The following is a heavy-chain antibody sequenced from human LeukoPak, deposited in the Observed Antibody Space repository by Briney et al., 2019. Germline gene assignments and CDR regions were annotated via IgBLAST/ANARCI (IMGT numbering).Heavy chain of an antibody. CDR2: IRYDGSNK. Sequence: PGGSLRLSCAASGFTFSSYGMHWVRQAPGKGLEWVAFIRYDGSNKYYADSVKGRFTISRDNSKNTLYLQMNSLRAEDTAVYYCAKDGAYYYDSSGYFYFDYWGQGTLVTVSS. J-gene: IGHJ4*02. CDR1: GFTFSSYG. D-gene: IGHD3-22*01. V-gene: IGHV3-30*02. CDR3: AKDGAYYYDSSGYFYFDY.